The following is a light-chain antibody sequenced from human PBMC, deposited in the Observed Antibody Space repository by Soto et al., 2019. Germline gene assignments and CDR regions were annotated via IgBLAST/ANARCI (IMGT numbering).Light chain of an antibody. CDR3: TSYVGNDIWV. Sequence: QSVLTQPPSASGSPGQSVTISCTGTSSDVGAYKYVSWYQQYPGKAPKLMIYEVTKRPSGVPDRFSGSKSGNTASLTVSGLQAEDEADDYCTSYVGNDIWVFGGGTKVTVL. J-gene: IGLJ3*02. V-gene: IGLV2-8*01. CDR1: SSDVGAYKY. CDR2: EVT.